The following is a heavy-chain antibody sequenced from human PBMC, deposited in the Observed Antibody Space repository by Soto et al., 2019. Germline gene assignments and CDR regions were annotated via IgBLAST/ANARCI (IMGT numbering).Heavy chain of an antibody. CDR2: IYYSGST. CDR1: GGSISSYY. V-gene: IGHV4-59*01. Sequence: SETLSLTCTVSGGSISSYYWSWIRQPPGKGLEWIGYIYYSGSTNYNPSLKSRVTISVDTSKNQFSLKLSSVTAADTAVYYCARDGCTNGVCHAKGFDPWGQGTLVTVSS. D-gene: IGHD2-8*01. J-gene: IGHJ5*02. CDR3: ARDGCTNGVCHAKGFDP.